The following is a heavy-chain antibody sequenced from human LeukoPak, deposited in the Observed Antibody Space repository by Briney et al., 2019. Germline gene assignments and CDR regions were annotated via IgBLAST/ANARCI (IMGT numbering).Heavy chain of an antibody. D-gene: IGHD3-10*01. CDR1: GFTFTSYA. Sequence: PGGSLRLSCAASGFTFTSYAMTWVRQAPGKGLEWVSGISNSGSSTYYADSVKGRFTISRDNSRNTLYLQLSSLRAEDTAVYYCAITMVRGSYNMDVWGQGTTVTVSS. CDR3: AITMVRGSYNMDV. CDR2: ISNSGSST. V-gene: IGHV3-23*01. J-gene: IGHJ6*02.